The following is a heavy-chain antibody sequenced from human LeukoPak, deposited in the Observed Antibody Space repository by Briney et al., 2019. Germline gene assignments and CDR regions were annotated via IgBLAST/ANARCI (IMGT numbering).Heavy chain of an antibody. J-gene: IGHJ3*02. Sequence: ASVKVSCKASGYRFTSYGISWVRQAPGQGLEWMGWISAYNGNTNYAQKLQGRVTMTTDTSTSTAYMELRSLRSDDTAVYYCARISSGRITFGGAPDAFDIWGQGTMVTVSS. CDR3: ARISSGRITFGGAPDAFDI. V-gene: IGHV1-18*01. CDR1: GYRFTSYG. CDR2: ISAYNGNT. D-gene: IGHD3-16*01.